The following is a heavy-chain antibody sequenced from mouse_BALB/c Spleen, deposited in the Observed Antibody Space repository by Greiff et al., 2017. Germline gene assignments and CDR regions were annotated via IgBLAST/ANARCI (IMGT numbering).Heavy chain of an antibody. D-gene: IGHD2-14*01. J-gene: IGHJ3*01. Sequence: EVQGVESGGGLVKPGGSLKLSCAASGFTFSSYTMSWVRQTPEKRLEWVATISSGGSYTYYPDSVKGRFTISRDNAKNTLYLQMSSLKSEDTAMYYCTRDSGYEGAWFAYWGQGTLVTVSA. V-gene: IGHV5-6-4*01. CDR2: ISSGGSYT. CDR3: TRDSGYEGAWFAY. CDR1: GFTFSSYT.